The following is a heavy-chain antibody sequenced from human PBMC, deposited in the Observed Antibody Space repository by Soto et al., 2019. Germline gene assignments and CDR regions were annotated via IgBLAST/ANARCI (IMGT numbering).Heavy chain of an antibody. D-gene: IGHD3-3*01. CDR2: IYWEDDK. CDR1: GFSLSTSGVG. J-gene: IGHJ4*02. V-gene: IGHV2-5*02. CDR3: AHRRFENDDFWSGYYTGTGGFDY. Sequence: QITLKESGPTLVKPTQTLTLTCTFSGFSLSTSGVGVGWIRQPPGKALEWLALIYWEDDKRSSPSLKSRLTNTKDTPKNQVVRTMTNMDPVDTATYYCAHRRFENDDFWSGYYTGTGGFDYWCQGTLVTVSS.